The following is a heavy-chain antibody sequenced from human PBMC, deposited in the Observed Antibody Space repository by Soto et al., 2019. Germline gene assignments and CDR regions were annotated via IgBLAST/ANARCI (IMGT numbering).Heavy chain of an antibody. J-gene: IGHJ5*02. Sequence: SQTLSLTCAISGDSVSSNSAAWNWIRQSPSRGLEWLGRTYYRSKWYNDYAVSVKSRININPDTSKNQFSLQLNSVTPEDMAVYFCARTLSSSAENWFDPWGQGILVTVSS. D-gene: IGHD6-6*01. CDR2: TYYRSKWYN. CDR1: GDSVSSNSAA. V-gene: IGHV6-1*01. CDR3: ARTLSSSAENWFDP.